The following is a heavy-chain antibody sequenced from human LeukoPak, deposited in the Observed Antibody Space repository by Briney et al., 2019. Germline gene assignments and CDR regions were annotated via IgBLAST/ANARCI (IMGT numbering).Heavy chain of an antibody. V-gene: IGHV7-4-1*02. CDR2: VNTNTGNP. Sequence: ASVKVSCKASGYTFTSYAMNWVRQAPGQGLEWMGWVNTNTGNPTYAQGFTGRFVFSLDTSVSTAYLQISSLKAEDTAVYYCARGVGYDGSGSYWATSYYYGMDVWGQGTTVTVSS. D-gene: IGHD3-10*01. J-gene: IGHJ6*02. CDR1: GYTFTSYA. CDR3: ARGVGYDGSGSYWATSYYYGMDV.